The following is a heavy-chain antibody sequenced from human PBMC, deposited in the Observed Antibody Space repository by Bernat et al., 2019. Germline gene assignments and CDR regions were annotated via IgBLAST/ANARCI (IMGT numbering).Heavy chain of an antibody. Sequence: QVQLQESGPGLVKPSETLSLTCTVSGGSINSYYWSWIRRPPGKGLEWITYIYHSGSTNYNPSLKSRVTISIDTSKNQFSLKLSSATAADTAVYYCARRVGNSDYFDYWGQGTLVTVSS. D-gene: IGHD4-23*01. J-gene: IGHJ4*02. CDR3: ARRVGNSDYFDY. V-gene: IGHV4-59*08. CDR2: IYHSGST. CDR1: GGSINSYY.